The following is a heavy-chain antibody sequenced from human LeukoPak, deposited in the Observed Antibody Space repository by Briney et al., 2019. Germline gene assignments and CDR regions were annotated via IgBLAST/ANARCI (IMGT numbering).Heavy chain of an antibody. V-gene: IGHV3-66*01. J-gene: IGHJ4*02. D-gene: IGHD4-11*01. Sequence: GGSLRLSCAASGFTVSTNYMSWVRQAPGKGLEWVSVIYAGGSTYYTDSVMGRFTISRDNSKNTLYLQMNSLRAEDTAVYYCAGEMTTVRAFDYWGQGTLVTVSS. CDR2: IYAGGST. CDR3: AGEMTTVRAFDY. CDR1: GFTVSTNY.